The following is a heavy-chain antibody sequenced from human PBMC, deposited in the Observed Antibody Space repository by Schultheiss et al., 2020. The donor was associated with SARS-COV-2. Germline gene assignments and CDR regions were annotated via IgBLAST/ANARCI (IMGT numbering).Heavy chain of an antibody. J-gene: IGHJ4*02. CDR2: IGTAGDT. CDR3: ARGPAARPFDY. Sequence: GESLKISCAASGFTVSSNYMSWVRQAPGKGLEWVSAIGTAGDTYYPGSVKGRFTISRDNAKNSLYLQMNSLRAEDTAVYYCARGPAARPFDYWGQGTLVTVSS. V-gene: IGHV3-13*01. D-gene: IGHD6-6*01. CDR1: GFTVSSNY.